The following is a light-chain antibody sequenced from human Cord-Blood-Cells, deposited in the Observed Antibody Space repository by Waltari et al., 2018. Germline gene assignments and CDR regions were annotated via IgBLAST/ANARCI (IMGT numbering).Light chain of an antibody. Sequence: IVLTQSPATLSLSPRDTATLSCRASQSVSSYLAWYQQKPGQAPRLLIYDASNRATGVPARFSGSGSGTDFTLTISSLEPEDFAVYYCQQRSNWPLTFGGGTKVEIK. V-gene: IGKV3-11*01. CDR2: DAS. CDR1: QSVSSY. CDR3: QQRSNWPLT. J-gene: IGKJ4*01.